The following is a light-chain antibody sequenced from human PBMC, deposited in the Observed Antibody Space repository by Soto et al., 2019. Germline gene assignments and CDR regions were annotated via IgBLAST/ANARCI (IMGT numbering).Light chain of an antibody. V-gene: IGLV2-14*03. J-gene: IGLJ1*01. Sequence: QSALTQPASVSGSPVQSITISCTGTSSDVGGYNYVSWYQHHPGKAHKLMISGVSNRPSGVSNRFSGSKSGNTASLTISGLQTEDEADYYCISYTPSVTYVFGTGTKLTVL. CDR2: GVS. CDR1: SSDVGGYNY. CDR3: ISYTPSVTYV.